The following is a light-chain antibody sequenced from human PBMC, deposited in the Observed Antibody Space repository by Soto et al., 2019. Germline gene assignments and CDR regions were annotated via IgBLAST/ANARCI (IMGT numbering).Light chain of an antibody. J-gene: IGKJ1*01. CDR1: QDIRND. V-gene: IGKV1-6*01. Sequence: AIRMTQSPSSLSASVGDRVTITCRASQDIRNDLHWYQQKLGRAPNLLIYSSSTLQNGVPSRFNGSGSGADFTLSISSLQPEDFATYYCIQEYTFPWTFGQGNNVEVK. CDR3: IQEYTFPWT. CDR2: SSS.